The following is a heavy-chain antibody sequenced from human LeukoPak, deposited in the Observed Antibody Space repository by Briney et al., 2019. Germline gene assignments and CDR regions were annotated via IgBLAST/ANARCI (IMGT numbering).Heavy chain of an antibody. CDR3: ARALGDYVDY. D-gene: IGHD4-17*01. CDR2: IYYSGST. V-gene: IGHV4-59*01. J-gene: IGHJ4*02. Sequence: PSETLSLTCTVSGGSISSYYWSWIRQPPGKGLEWIGYIYYSGSTNYNPSLKSRVTISVDTSKNQFSLKLSSVTAADTAVYYCARALGDYVDYWGQGSLVTVSS. CDR1: GGSISSYY.